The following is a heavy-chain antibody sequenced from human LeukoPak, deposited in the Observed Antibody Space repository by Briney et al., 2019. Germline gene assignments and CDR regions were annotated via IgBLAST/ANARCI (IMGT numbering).Heavy chain of an antibody. CDR2: ISSSSSYI. CDR3: ARDTAAGGITFDY. D-gene: IGHD1-14*01. J-gene: IGHJ4*02. Sequence: GGSLRLSCAASGFTFSSYSMNWVRQAPGKGLEWGSSISSSSSYIYYADSVKGRFTISRDNAKNSLYLQMNSLRAEDTAVYYCARDTAAGGITFDYWGQGTLVTVSS. V-gene: IGHV3-21*01. CDR1: GFTFSSYS.